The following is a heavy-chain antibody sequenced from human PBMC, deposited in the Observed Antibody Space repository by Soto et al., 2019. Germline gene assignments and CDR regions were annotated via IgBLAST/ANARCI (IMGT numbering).Heavy chain of an antibody. J-gene: IGHJ6*02. CDR3: ARHLYSSSSGLNYYYYYGMDV. CDR2: IYPGDSDT. V-gene: IGHV5-51*01. CDR1: GYSFTSYW. Sequence: GESLKISCKGSGYSFTSYWIGWVRQMPGKGLEWMGIIYPGDSDTRYSPSFQGQVTISADKSISTAYLQWSSLKASDTAMYYCARHLYSSSSGLNYYYYYGMDVWGQGTTVTVS. D-gene: IGHD6-6*01.